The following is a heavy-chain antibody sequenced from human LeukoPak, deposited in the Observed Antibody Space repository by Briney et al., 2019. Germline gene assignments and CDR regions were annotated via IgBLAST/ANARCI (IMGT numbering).Heavy chain of an antibody. D-gene: IGHD1-14*01. Sequence: GASVKVSCKAPGGTFSSYAISWVRQAPGQGLEWMGGIIPIFGSANYAQKFQGRVTITADESTSTAYMELSSLRSEDTAVYYCARLSRKARHWCDAFDIWGQGTMVTVSS. V-gene: IGHV1-69*13. CDR2: IIPIFGSA. CDR3: ARLSRKARHWCDAFDI. CDR1: GGTFSSYA. J-gene: IGHJ3*02.